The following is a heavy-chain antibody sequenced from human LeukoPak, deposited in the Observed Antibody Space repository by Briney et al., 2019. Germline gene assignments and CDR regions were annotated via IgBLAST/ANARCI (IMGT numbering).Heavy chain of an antibody. CDR3: ARGNTAMVTSYFDY. Sequence: KPGGSLRLSCAASGFTFSSYSMNWVRQAPGKGREWVSSISSSSSYIYYADSVKGRFTISRDNAKNSLYLQMNSLRAEDTAVYYCARGNTAMVTSYFDYWGQGTLVTVSS. J-gene: IGHJ4*02. D-gene: IGHD5-18*01. CDR2: ISSSSSYI. V-gene: IGHV3-21*01. CDR1: GFTFSSYS.